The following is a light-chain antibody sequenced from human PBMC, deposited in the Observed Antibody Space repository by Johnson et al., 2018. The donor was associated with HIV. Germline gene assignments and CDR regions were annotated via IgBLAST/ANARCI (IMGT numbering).Light chain of an antibody. J-gene: IGLJ1*01. V-gene: IGLV1-51*02. CDR1: SSDMGNYA. CDR3: GTWDSSLSAGQV. CDR2: ENH. Sequence: QAVLTQPPSVSAAPGQKVTISCSGSSSDMGNYAVSWYQQLPGTAPKLLIYENHKRPSGIPDRFSGSKSGTSATLGITGLQTGDEADYYCGTWDSSLSAGQVFGTGTKVTVL.